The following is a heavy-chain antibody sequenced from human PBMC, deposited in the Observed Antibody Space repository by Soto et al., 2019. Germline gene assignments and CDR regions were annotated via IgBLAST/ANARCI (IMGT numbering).Heavy chain of an antibody. Sequence: ASVKVSCKASGYTFTGYYMHWVRQAPGQGLEWMGWINPNSGGTNYAQKFQGRVTMTRDTSISTAYMELSRLRSDDTAVYYCAREVVSSSRNSYYYRMDVCGQGTTVIVSS. CDR3: AREVVSSSRNSYYYRMDV. CDR2: INPNSGGT. CDR1: GYTFTGYY. D-gene: IGHD6-6*01. J-gene: IGHJ6*02. V-gene: IGHV1-2*02.